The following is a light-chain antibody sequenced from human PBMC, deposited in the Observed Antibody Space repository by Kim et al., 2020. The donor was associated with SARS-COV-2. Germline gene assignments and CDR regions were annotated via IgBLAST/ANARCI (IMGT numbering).Light chain of an antibody. CDR3: QQYNDWPPAIT. CDR1: QSVNSN. Sequence: EIVMTQSPATLSVSPGERATLSCRASQSVNSNLAWYQQKPGQAPRLLIYGASTRATGIPARFSGTGSGTDFTLTISSLQSEDFAVYYCQQYNDWPPAITFGQGTRL. J-gene: IGKJ5*01. CDR2: GAS. V-gene: IGKV3-15*01.